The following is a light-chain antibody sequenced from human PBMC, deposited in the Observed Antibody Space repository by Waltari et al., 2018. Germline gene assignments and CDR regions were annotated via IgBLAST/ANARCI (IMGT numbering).Light chain of an antibody. CDR1: QSISTS. V-gene: IGKV1-39*01. J-gene: IGKJ4*01. Sequence: DIQVTQSPSSLSASVGDRVTITRRTSQSISTSLNWYQQKPGKPPKLLIFAASALQSGVSSRFSGSGSQTYFTLTIRNLQPEDFATYYCQQSYRAPQTFGGGTKVDMK. CDR3: QQSYRAPQT. CDR2: AAS.